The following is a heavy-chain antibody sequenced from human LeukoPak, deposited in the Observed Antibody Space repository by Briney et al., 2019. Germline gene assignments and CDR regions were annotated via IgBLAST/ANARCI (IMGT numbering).Heavy chain of an antibody. J-gene: IGHJ4*02. CDR3: AREVYDILTGYHGYFDY. CDR1: GFTFSSYA. Sequence: GGSLRLSCAASGFTFSSYAMHWVRQAPGKGLEWVAVISYDGSNKYYADSVKGRFTISRDNSKNTLYLQMNSLRAEDTAVYYCAREVYDILTGYHGYFDYWGRGTLVTVSS. D-gene: IGHD3-9*01. V-gene: IGHV3-30*04. CDR2: ISYDGSNK.